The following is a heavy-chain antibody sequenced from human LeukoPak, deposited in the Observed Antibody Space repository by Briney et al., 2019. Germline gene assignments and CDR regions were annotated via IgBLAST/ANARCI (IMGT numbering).Heavy chain of an antibody. CDR3: ARGGYSSSWYNGYNWFDP. CDR2: IYYSGST. CDR1: GGSISSGSYY. Sequence: SETLSLTCTVSGGSISSGSYYWSWIRQPPGKGLEWIGYIYYSGSTNYNPSLKSRVTISVDTSKNQFSLKLSSVTAADTAVYYCARGGYSSSWYNGYNWFDPWGQGALVTVSS. J-gene: IGHJ5*02. D-gene: IGHD6-13*01. V-gene: IGHV4-61*01.